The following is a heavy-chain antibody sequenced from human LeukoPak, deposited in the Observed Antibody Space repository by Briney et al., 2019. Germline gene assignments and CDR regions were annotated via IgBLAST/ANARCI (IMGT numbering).Heavy chain of an antibody. CDR1: GFTFSNYA. D-gene: IGHD4-17*01. V-gene: IGHV3-23*01. CDR3: ARDPNGDYIGAFEF. J-gene: IGHJ3*01. CDR2: ITSGGAL. Sequence: PGGSLRLSCAASGFTFSNYAVMWVRQAPGQGLEWVSAITSGGALRYANSVKGRFTISRDNSKNTLYLQMNSLRAEVTAQYFCARDPNGDYIGAFEFWGRGTVVTGSS.